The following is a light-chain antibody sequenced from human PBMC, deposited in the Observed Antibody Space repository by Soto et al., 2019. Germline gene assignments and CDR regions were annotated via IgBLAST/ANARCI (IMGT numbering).Light chain of an antibody. CDR1: QSVSSN. CDR2: GAS. J-gene: IGKJ4*01. Sequence: EIVMPQSPATLSVSPGERATLSCRASQSVSSNLAWYQQKPGQAPRLLIYGASTRATGIPARFSGSGSGTEFTLTISSLQSEDFAVYYCQQYNNWPPLTIGGGTKVEIK. V-gene: IGKV3-15*01. CDR3: QQYNNWPPLT.